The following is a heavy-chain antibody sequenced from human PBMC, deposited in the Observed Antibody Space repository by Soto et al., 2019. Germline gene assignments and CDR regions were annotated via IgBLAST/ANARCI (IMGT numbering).Heavy chain of an antibody. Sequence: QVQLVESGGGVVQPGRSLRLSCAASGFTFSSYAMHWVRQAPGKGLEWVAVISYDGSNKYYADSVKGRFTISRDNSKNTLYLQMNSLRAEDTAVYYCARPYSGWSYHDAFDIWGQGTMVTVSS. V-gene: IGHV3-30-3*01. CDR1: GFTFSSYA. CDR2: ISYDGSNK. D-gene: IGHD6-19*01. J-gene: IGHJ3*02. CDR3: ARPYSGWSYHDAFDI.